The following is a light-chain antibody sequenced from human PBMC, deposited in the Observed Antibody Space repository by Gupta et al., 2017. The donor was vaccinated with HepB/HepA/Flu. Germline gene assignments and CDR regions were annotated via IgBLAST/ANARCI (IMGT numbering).Light chain of an antibody. J-gene: IGLJ1*01. CDR1: SSDVGGYNY. CDR3: SSYTSSSTS. CDR2: DVS. Sequence: QSALPQPASVSGSPGQSITISCTGTSSDVGGYNYVSWYQQHPGKAPKLMIYDVSKRPSGVSNRFSGSKSGNTASLTISGLQAEDEADYYCSSYTSSSTSFGTGTKVTVL. V-gene: IGLV2-14*03.